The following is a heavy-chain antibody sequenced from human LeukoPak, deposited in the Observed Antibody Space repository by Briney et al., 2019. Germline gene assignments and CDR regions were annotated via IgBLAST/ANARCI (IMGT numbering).Heavy chain of an antibody. D-gene: IGHD5-18*01. CDR2: IFYSGTT. CDR1: GGSISSYY. J-gene: IGHJ5*02. Sequence: SETLSLTCTVSGGSISSYYWSWIRQPPGKGREWIGSIFYSGTTNYDPSLKSRVTISIDMSGNQFSLKLSSVTAADTAVYYCAGGYRPPNWFDPWGQGTLVTVSS. CDR3: AGGYRPPNWFDP. V-gene: IGHV4-59*08.